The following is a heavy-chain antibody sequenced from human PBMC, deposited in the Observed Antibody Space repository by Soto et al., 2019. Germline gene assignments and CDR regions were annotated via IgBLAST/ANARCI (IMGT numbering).Heavy chain of an antibody. CDR1: GFTFSNFG. Sequence: QVQVVESGGGVVQPGRSLRLSCVASGFTFSNFGMHWVRQAPGKGLEWVAVIWHDGKNKYYADSAEGRFTVSRDNSKDTLFLQVNSLTAEDTAVYYCARDPGQDEDMDYWGQGTLVTVSS. CDR3: ARDPGQDEDMDY. CDR2: IWHDGKNK. J-gene: IGHJ4*02. V-gene: IGHV3-33*02.